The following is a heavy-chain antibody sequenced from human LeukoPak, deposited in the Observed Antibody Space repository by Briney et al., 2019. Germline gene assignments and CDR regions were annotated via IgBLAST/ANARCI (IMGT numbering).Heavy chain of an antibody. J-gene: IGHJ4*02. CDR2: ISGSGSTI. CDR3: ARAASVDY. Sequence: GGPLRLSCAASGFTFSNYNMNWVRQAPGKGLEWVSYISGSGSTIYYANSVKGRFTISRDNAKNSLYLQMNSLRDEDTAVYYCARAASVDYWGQGTLVTVSS. V-gene: IGHV3-48*02. CDR1: GFTFSNYN.